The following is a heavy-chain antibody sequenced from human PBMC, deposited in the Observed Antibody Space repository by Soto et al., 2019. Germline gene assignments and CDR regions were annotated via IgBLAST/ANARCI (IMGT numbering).Heavy chain of an antibody. D-gene: IGHD2-2*01. J-gene: IGHJ6*02. CDR1: GGTFSSYA. V-gene: IGHV1-69*01. CDR2: IIPISGTA. CDR3: ARSQGSSTSLEIYYYYYYGMDV. Sequence: QVQLVQSGAEVKKPGSSVKVSCKASGGTFSSYAISWVRQAPGQGLEWMGGIIPISGTANYAQKVQGRVTTTADESTSTAYMELRSLRSEDTAVYYCARSQGSSTSLEIYYYYYYGMDVWGQGTTVTVSS.